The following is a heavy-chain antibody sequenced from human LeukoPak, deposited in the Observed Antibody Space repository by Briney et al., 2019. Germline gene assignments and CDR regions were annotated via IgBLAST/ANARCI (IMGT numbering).Heavy chain of an antibody. CDR3: ARGQLVAD. CDR2: MNIDGSEK. J-gene: IGHJ4*02. Sequence: GGSLRLSCAASGFTFSSYWMGWVRQAPGKRLEWVANMNIDGSEKYYADSVKGRFTISRDNARNSVYLQMNSLRVEDTAVYYCARGQLVADWGQGTLVTVSS. CDR1: GFTFSSYW. V-gene: IGHV3-7*01. D-gene: IGHD6-6*01.